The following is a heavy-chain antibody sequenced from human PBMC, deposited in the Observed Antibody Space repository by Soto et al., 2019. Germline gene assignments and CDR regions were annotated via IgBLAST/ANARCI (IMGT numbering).Heavy chain of an antibody. J-gene: IGHJ6*02. CDR1: GGTFSSYA. Sequence: QVQLVQSGAEVKKPGSSVKVSCTASGGTFSSYAISWVRQAPGQGLEWMGGIIPIFGTANYAQKFQGRVTITADESTSTAYMELSSLRSEDTAVYYCASMRYSSVSYYYGMDVWGQGTTVTVSS. V-gene: IGHV1-69*01. D-gene: IGHD6-25*01. CDR3: ASMRYSSVSYYYGMDV. CDR2: IIPIFGTA.